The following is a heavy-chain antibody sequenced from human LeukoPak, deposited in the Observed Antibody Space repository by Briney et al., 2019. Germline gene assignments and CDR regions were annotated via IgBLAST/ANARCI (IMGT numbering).Heavy chain of an antibody. CDR2: IRDDKSNK. D-gene: IGHD6-19*01. J-gene: IGHJ4*02. Sequence: GGSLRLSCATSGFTFSVYYIAWARQAPGKGLEWVAFIRDDKSNKYHGGSVEGGFTISRDNFKNTLYLQMNSLRAEDTAVYYCAKDGPQSSSGWYVDYWGQGILVTVSS. CDR3: AKDGPQSSSGWYVDY. V-gene: IGHV3-30*02. CDR1: GFTFSVYY.